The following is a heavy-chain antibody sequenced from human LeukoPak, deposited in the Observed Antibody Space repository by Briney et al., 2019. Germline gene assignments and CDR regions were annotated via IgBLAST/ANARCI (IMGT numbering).Heavy chain of an antibody. CDR3: ARGTVQMGMGERFFGF. Sequence: SETLSLTCSVSGGSINTYYWTWIRLSPGKGLDWIGYIYYSGTTNYNPSLKSRVSMSVDTSRNQFSLRLSSVTAADTAIYYCARGTVQMGMGERFFGFWGQGTLVTVSS. CDR1: GGSINTYY. CDR2: IYYSGTT. D-gene: IGHD3-16*01. J-gene: IGHJ4*02. V-gene: IGHV4-59*01.